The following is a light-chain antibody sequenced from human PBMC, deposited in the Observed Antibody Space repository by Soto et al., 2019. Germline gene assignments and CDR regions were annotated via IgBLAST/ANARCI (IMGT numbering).Light chain of an antibody. Sequence: DIQMTQSPSSLSASVGDRVTITCRASQSISSYLNWYLQKPGKAPKLLIYAASSLQSGVPSRFSGSGSRTDFTLTISSLQPEDFATYYCQQTYSSVITFGQGTRLET. V-gene: IGKV1-39*01. CDR3: QQTYSSVIT. J-gene: IGKJ5*01. CDR1: QSISSY. CDR2: AAS.